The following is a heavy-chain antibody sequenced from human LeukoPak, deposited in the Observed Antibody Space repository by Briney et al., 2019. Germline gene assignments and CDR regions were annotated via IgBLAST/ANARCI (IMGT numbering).Heavy chain of an antibody. CDR3: AKDLRYGGQGDAFDI. CDR2: KRYDGGNT. CDR1: GFTFSTYG. V-gene: IGHV3-30*02. Sequence: PGGSLRLSCAASGFTFSTYGMNWVRQAPGRGLEWVAFKRYDGGNTFYADSVKGRFTISRDNSKNTLYLQMNSLKAEDTAVYFCAKDLRYGGQGDAFDIWGQGTMVTVSS. J-gene: IGHJ3*02. D-gene: IGHD4-23*01.